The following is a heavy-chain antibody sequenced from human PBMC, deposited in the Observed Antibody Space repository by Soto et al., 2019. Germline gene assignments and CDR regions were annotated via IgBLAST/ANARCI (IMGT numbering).Heavy chain of an antibody. D-gene: IGHD3-10*01. CDR2: VSASGSTI. CDR1: GFTFRDYY. CDR3: ASHAYGGQASFDP. Sequence: QVQLVESGGGLVKPGGSLRLSCVASGFTFRDYYMSWIRQAPGKGLEWISYVSASGSTIYHADSVRGRFTISRDNAKNSLYLQMDSLRVEDTAVYYCASHAYGGQASFDPWGKGTLVTVFS. J-gene: IGHJ5*02. V-gene: IGHV3-11*01.